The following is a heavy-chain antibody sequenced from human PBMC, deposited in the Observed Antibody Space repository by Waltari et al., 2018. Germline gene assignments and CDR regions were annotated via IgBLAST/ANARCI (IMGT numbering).Heavy chain of an antibody. CDR1: GYTFTSYA. J-gene: IGHJ6*02. CDR2: INAGNGNK. V-gene: IGHV1-3*01. CDR3: ARVQAYYGMDV. Sequence: QVQLVQSGAEVKKPGASVKVSCKAAGYTFTSYAMHWVRQAPGQRLEWMGWINAGNGNKKYSQKFQSRVTITRDTSSSTAYMELSSLRAEDTAVYYCARVQAYYGMDVWGQGTTVTVSS.